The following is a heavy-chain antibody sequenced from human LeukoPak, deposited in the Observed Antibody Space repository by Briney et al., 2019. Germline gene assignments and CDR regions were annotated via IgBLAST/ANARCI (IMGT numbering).Heavy chain of an antibody. CDR3: AKDGGVRGPDYYYYYMDV. Sequence: PGESLRLSCAASGFTFSDYSMNWVRQAPGKGLEWVSSISSSSSYIFYADSVRGRFSISRDTSKNTLYLQMYSLRSEDTAVYYCAKDGGVRGPDYYYYYMDVWGKGTTVTISS. J-gene: IGHJ6*03. CDR1: GFTFSDYS. V-gene: IGHV3-21*01. CDR2: ISSSSSYI. D-gene: IGHD3-10*01.